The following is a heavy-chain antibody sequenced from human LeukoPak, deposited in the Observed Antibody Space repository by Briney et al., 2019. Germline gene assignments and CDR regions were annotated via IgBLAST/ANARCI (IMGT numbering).Heavy chain of an antibody. CDR2: ISGDGGST. D-gene: IGHD1-26*01. Sequence: GGSLRLSCAASGFTFDDYAMHWVRQAPGKGLEWVSLISGDGGSTYYADSVKGRFTISRDNSKNSLYLQMNSLRTEDTALYYCARSGASIVGDPGMDVWGQGTTVTVSS. J-gene: IGHJ6*02. CDR1: GFTFDDYA. V-gene: IGHV3-43*02. CDR3: ARSGASIVGDPGMDV.